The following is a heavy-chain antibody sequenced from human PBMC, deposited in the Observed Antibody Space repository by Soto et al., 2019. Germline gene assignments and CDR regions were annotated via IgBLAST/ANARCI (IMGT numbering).Heavy chain of an antibody. V-gene: IGHV1-18*01. Sequence: ASVKVSCTASGYTFTSYGISWVRQAPGQGLEWMGWISAYNGNTNYAQKLKGRVTMTTDTSTSTAYMELRSLRSDDTAVYYCARDMFPSQFKYSSPHYYYYYGMDVWGQGTTVTVSS. J-gene: IGHJ6*02. CDR3: ARDMFPSQFKYSSPHYYYYYGMDV. CDR1: GYTFTSYG. D-gene: IGHD6-6*01. CDR2: ISAYNGNT.